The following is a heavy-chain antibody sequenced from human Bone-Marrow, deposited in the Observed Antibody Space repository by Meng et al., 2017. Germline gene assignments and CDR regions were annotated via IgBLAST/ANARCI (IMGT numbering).Heavy chain of an antibody. J-gene: IGHJ4*02. V-gene: IGHV3-74*03. D-gene: IGHD3-9*01. Sequence: EVELVECGGGLVQPGGSLRLSCAASGFTFSSYNMHWVRQTPGEGLVWVSRINTDASSTTYADSVKGRFTISRDDAKNTVYLQMNSLRAEDTAVYYCARDADWVIFDHWGQGALVTVSS. CDR2: INTDASST. CDR3: ARDADWVIFDH. CDR1: GFTFSSYN.